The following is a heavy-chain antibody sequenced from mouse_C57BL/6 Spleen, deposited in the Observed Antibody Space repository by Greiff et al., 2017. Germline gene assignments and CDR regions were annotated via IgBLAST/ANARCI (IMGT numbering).Heavy chain of an antibody. CDR1: GFTFSDYG. CDR2: ISPGSSTI. CDR3: ARRQHGYAMDY. V-gene: IGHV5-17*03. J-gene: IGHJ4*01. Sequence: EVMLVESGGGLVKPGGSLKLSCAASGFTFSDYGMHWVRQAPEKGLEWVEYISPGSSTIYYADTVKGSFTLSKDNAKNTLFLQMSSLRSEDTAVYYCARRQHGYAMDYWGQGTSVTVSS.